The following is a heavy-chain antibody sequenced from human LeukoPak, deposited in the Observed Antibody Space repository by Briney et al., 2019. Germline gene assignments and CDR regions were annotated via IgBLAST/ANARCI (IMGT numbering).Heavy chain of an antibody. D-gene: IGHD3-3*01. CDR2: INHSGST. V-gene: IGHV4-34*01. CDR1: GGSFSGYY. Sequence: SETLSLTCAVYGGSFSGYYWSWIRQPPGKGLEWIGEINHSGSTNYNPSLKSRVTISVDTSKSQFSLKLSSVTAADTAVYYCARGRIRFTIFGVARAAFDIWGHGTMVTVSS. J-gene: IGHJ3*02. CDR3: ARGRIRFTIFGVARAAFDI.